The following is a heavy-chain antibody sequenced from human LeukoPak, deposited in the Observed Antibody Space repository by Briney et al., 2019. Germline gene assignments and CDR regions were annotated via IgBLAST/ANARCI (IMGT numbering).Heavy chain of an antibody. D-gene: IGHD2-2*01. CDR1: GGSISSGSYY. J-gene: IGHJ5*02. V-gene: IGHV4-61*02. CDR3: ARSPAVYCSSTSCYPPSWFDP. CDR2: IYTSGST. Sequence: SETLSLTCTVSGGSISSGSYYWSWIRQPAGKGLEWIGRIYTSGSTNYNPSLKSRVTISVDTSKNQFSLKLSSVTAADTAVYYCARSPAVYCSSTSCYPPSWFDPWGQGTLVTVSS.